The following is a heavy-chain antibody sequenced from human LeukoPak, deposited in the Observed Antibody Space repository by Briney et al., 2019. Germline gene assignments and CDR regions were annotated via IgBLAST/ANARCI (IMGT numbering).Heavy chain of an antibody. V-gene: IGHV4-30-4*08. J-gene: IGHJ4*02. CDR2: VHHSGSTY. Sequence: SETLSLTCTVSGGSISSGGYYWSWIRQHPGKGLEWIGYVHHSGSTYYYNPSLKSRVTMSVDTSKNQFSLKLSSVGAADTAVYYCVRDRSRPNPFFDSWGQGTLVTVSS. CDR3: VRDRSRPNPFFDS. CDR1: GGSISSGGYY. D-gene: IGHD6-13*01.